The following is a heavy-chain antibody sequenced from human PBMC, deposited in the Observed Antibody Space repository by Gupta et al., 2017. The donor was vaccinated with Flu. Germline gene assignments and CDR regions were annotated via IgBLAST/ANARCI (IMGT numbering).Heavy chain of an antibody. CDR2: ISNDGTTV. J-gene: IGHJ4*02. V-gene: IGHV3-48*03. Sequence: EVQLVESGGGLVQPGGSLRLSCTASRFIFSSYEFNWVRQAPGKGLEWISYISNDGTTVFYADSVRGRFTISRDNTKNSLYLQMNSLKVEDTAIYYCTRDSGLCINSNCHHFDSWGQGTLVTVSS. CDR1: RFIFSSYE. CDR3: TRDSGLCINSNCHHFDS. D-gene: IGHD2-8*01.